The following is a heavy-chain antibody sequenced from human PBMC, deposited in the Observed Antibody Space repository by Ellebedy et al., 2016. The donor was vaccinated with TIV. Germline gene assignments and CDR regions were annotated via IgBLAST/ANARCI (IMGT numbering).Heavy chain of an antibody. CDR2: IYYSGST. V-gene: IGHV4-39*07. CDR3: TRGGTSYSDY. CDR1: GGSISSSRSY. J-gene: IGHJ4*02. D-gene: IGHD1-1*01. Sequence: SETLSLTCTVSGGSISSSRSYWGWIRQPPGKGLECIGSIYYSGSTYYNPSLNSRVTISVDTSKNQFSLKLSSVTAADTAMYYCTRGGTSYSDYWGQGTLVTVSS.